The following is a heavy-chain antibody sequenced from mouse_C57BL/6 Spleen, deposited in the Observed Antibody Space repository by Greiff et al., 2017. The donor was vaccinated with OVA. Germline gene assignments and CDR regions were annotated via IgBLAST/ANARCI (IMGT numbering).Heavy chain of an antibody. CDR3: ARSITTVVRAMDY. J-gene: IGHJ4*01. CDR2: IDPSDSYT. CDR1: GYTFTSYW. Sequence: QVQLQQPGAELVKPGASVKLSCKASGYTFTSYWMQWVKQRPGQGLEWIGEIDPSDSYTNYNQKFKGKATLTVDTSSSTAYMQLSSLTSEDSAVYYCARSITTVVRAMDYWGQGTSVTVSS. D-gene: IGHD1-1*01. V-gene: IGHV1-50*01.